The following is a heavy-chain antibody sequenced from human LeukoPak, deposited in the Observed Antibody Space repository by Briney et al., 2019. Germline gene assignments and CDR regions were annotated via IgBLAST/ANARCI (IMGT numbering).Heavy chain of an antibody. D-gene: IGHD6-13*01. J-gene: IGHJ4*02. Sequence: GGSLRLSCAASGFSLSSHDMHWVRQVTGKGLEWVSGISATGDTYYLGFVKGRFTISRENAKNALHLQMNSLRAGDTAVYYCARGAGSSSWFHLTDYWGQGTLVTVSS. CDR1: GFSLSSHD. CDR2: ISATGDT. V-gene: IGHV3-13*04. CDR3: ARGAGSSSWFHLTDY.